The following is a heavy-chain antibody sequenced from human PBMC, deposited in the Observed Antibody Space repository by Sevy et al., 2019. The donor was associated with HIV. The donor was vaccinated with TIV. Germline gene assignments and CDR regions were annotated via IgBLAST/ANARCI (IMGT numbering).Heavy chain of an antibody. CDR3: VSTYNWNDGRFDY. CDR1: GFTFRSYE. Sequence: GSLRLSCAASGFTFRSYEMNWVRQAPGKGLEWVSYISSSGSTKYYADSVKGRFTISRDNAKNSLYLQMNSLRAEDTAVYYCVSTYNWNDGRFDYWGQGTLVTVSS. V-gene: IGHV3-48*03. D-gene: IGHD1-1*01. CDR2: ISSSGSTK. J-gene: IGHJ4*02.